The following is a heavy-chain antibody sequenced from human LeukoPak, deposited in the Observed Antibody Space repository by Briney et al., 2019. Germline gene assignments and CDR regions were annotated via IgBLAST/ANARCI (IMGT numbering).Heavy chain of an antibody. CDR2: INNDGSTI. CDR1: GFTSSSYW. J-gene: IGHJ4*02. D-gene: IGHD2-15*01. V-gene: IGHV3-74*01. CDR3: ARAGYYRFDY. Sequence: GGSLRLSCAASGFTSSSYWVHSVRQAPGKGLEWVSRINNDGSTINYADSVKGRFTISRDNAQNTLYLQMDSLRAEDTAIYFCARAGYYRFDYWGQGTLVTVSS.